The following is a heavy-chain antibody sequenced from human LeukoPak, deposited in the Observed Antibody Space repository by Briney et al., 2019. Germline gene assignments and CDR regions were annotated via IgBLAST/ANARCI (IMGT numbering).Heavy chain of an antibody. J-gene: IGHJ1*01. CDR2: ISAYNGNT. CDR3: ARVGDVLRYFDWFTPEEYFQH. D-gene: IGHD3-9*01. V-gene: IGHV1-18*01. Sequence: GASVKVSCKASGYTFTSYGISWVRQAPGQGLEWMGWISAYNGNTNYAQKLQGRVIMTTDTSTSTAYMELRSLRSDDTAVYYCARVGDVLRYFDWFTPEEYFQHWGQGTLVTVSS. CDR1: GYTFTSYG.